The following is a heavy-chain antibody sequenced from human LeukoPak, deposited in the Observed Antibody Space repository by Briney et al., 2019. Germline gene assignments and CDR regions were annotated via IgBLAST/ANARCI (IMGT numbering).Heavy chain of an antibody. D-gene: IGHD2-15*01. CDR2: ISYDGSNK. V-gene: IGHV3-30-3*01. J-gene: IGHJ4*02. CDR3: ARSPYCSGGSCYSPTAFSLDY. Sequence: GRSLRLSCAASGFTFSGYAMHWVRQAPGKGLEWVAVISYDGSNKYYADSVKGRFTISRDNSKNTLYLQMNSLRAEDTAVYYCARSPYCSGGSCYSPTAFSLDYWGQGTLVTVSS. CDR1: GFTFSGYA.